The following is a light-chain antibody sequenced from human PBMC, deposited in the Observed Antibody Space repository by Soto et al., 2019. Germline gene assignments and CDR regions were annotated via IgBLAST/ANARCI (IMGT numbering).Light chain of an antibody. CDR1: QSISTY. CDR2: AAS. Sequence: DIQMTQSPSSLSASVGDRVTITCRASQSISTYLNWYQQKPGKAPKLLIYAASTLQSGVPSRFSGSGSRTDFTLTISSLQPADFATYYCQQSYNTLPTFGQGTKVEIK. J-gene: IGKJ1*01. CDR3: QQSYNTLPT. V-gene: IGKV1-39*01.